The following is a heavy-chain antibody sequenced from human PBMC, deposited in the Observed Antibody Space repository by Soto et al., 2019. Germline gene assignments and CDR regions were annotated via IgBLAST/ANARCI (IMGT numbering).Heavy chain of an antibody. V-gene: IGHV3-9*01. D-gene: IGHD3-9*01. CDR2: ISWNSGSI. Sequence: GGSLRLSCAASGFTFDDYAMHWVRQAPGKGLEWVSGISWNSGSIGYADSVKGRFTISRDNAKNSLYLQMNSLRAEDTALYYCAKDIQSESGYYDILTGYSWGQGTLVTVSS. CDR1: GFTFDDYA. CDR3: AKDIQSESGYYDILTGYS. J-gene: IGHJ4*02.